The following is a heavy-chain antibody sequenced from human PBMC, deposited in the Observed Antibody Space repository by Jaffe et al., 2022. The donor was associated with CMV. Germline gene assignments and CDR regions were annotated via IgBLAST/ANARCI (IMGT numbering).Heavy chain of an antibody. CDR1: GFTFSSYG. CDR2: IWYDGSNK. J-gene: IGHJ4*02. CDR3: VQGSDWNDGLWDY. Sequence: QVQLVESGGGVVQPGRSLRLSCAASGFTFSSYGMHWVRQAPGKGLEWVAVIWYDGSNKYYADSVKGRFTISRDNSKNTLYLQMNSLRAEDTAVYYCVQGSDWNDGLWDYWGQGTLVTVSS. D-gene: IGHD1-1*01. V-gene: IGHV3-33*01.